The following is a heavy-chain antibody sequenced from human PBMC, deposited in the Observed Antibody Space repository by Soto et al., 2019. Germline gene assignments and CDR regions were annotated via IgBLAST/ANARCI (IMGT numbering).Heavy chain of an antibody. CDR1: GFTFSSYG. J-gene: IGHJ6*02. CDR3: ARETWFGELFSHYYYYGMDV. V-gene: IGHV3-33*01. D-gene: IGHD3-10*01. CDR2: IWYDGSNK. Sequence: GGSLRLSCAASGFTFSSYGMHWVRQAPGKGLEWVAVIWYDGSNKYYADSVKGRFTISRDNSKNTLYLQMNSLRAEDTAVYYCARETWFGELFSHYYYYGMDVWGQGTTVTVSS.